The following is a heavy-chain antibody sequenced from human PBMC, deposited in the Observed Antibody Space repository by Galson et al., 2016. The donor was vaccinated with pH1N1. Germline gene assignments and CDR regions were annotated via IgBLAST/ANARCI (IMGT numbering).Heavy chain of an antibody. D-gene: IGHD2-8*02. CDR3: ARSYWSGIVCYDLDDWDAY. J-gene: IGHJ4*02. V-gene: IGHV4-4*01. Sequence: ETLSLTGAVAGGSIRSRKWWGWVRQPPGKGRVGIGEIDQRENTKDNPARKSRVTLSLDKSKNQFSLKLTSLTAADTDVYFCARSYWSGIVCYDLDDWDAYWGQGILVTVSS. CDR2: IDQRENT. CDR1: GGSIRSRKW.